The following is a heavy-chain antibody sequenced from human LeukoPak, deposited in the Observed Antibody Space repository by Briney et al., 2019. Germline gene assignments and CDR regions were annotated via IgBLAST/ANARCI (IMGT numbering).Heavy chain of an antibody. Sequence: SETLSLTCTVSGGSISSYYWSWIRQPPGKGLEWIGYIYYSGSTNYNPSLKSRVTISVDTSKNQFSLKLSSVTAADTAVYYCARERSYGSGSYYAPNWFDPWGQGTLVTVSS. CDR1: GGSISSYY. CDR3: ARERSYGSGSYYAPNWFDP. D-gene: IGHD3-10*01. J-gene: IGHJ5*02. V-gene: IGHV4-59*01. CDR2: IYYSGST.